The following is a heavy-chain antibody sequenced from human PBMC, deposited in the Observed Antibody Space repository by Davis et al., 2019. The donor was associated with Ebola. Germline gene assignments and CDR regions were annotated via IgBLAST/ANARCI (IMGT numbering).Heavy chain of an antibody. V-gene: IGHV3-13*01. CDR3: ARGNFFSHYSSGGRSRRNWYFDL. CDR1: GFIFSTYD. D-gene: IGHD3-22*01. J-gene: IGHJ2*01. CDR2: IGSAGDT. Sequence: PGGSLRLSCAASGFIFSTYDMHWVRQTTEKGLEWVSAIGSAGDTYFPVSVEGRFTISRENAKNSLYPQINSLRIGDTAVYYCARGNFFSHYSSGGRSRRNWYFDLWGRGTLVTVSS.